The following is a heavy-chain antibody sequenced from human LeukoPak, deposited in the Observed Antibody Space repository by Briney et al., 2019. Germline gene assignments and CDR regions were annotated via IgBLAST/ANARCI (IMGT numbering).Heavy chain of an antibody. D-gene: IGHD3-22*01. V-gene: IGHV1-46*01. CDR2: INPSGGST. CDR3: ARDRPYYYDSSGYYYHYGMDV. J-gene: IGHJ6*02. CDR1: GYTFTSYY. Sequence: GASVKVSCKASGYTFTSYYMHWVRQAPGQGLEWMGIINPSGGSTSYAQKFQGRVTMTRDTSTSTVYMELSSLRSEDTAVYYCARDRPYYYDSSGYYYHYGMDVWGQGTTVTVSS.